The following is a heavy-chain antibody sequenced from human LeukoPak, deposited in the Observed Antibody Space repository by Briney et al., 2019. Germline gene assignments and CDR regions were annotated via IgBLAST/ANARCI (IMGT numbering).Heavy chain of an antibody. V-gene: IGHV4-39*01. J-gene: IGHJ4*02. CDR3: ARLNGDYPVYFDY. CDR1: GGSISSSSYY. D-gene: IGHD4-17*01. Sequence: SETLSLTCTVSGGSISSSSYYWGWIRQPPGKGLEWIGSIYYSGSTYYNPSLKSRVTISVDTSKNQFSLKLSSVTAADTAVYYCARLNGDYPVYFDYWGQGTLVTVSS. CDR2: IYYSGST.